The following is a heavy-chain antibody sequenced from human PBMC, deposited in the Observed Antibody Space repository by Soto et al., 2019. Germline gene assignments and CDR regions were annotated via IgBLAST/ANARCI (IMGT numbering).Heavy chain of an antibody. J-gene: IGHJ4*02. CDR2: ISYDGSNK. CDR1: GFTFSSYG. Sequence: PGGSLRLSCAASGFTFSSYGMHWVRQAPGKGLEWVAVISYDGSNKYYADSVKGRFTISRDNSKNTLYLQMNSLRAEDTAVYYCAKDLFNYYGSGSYRLLAAVFDYWGQGTLVTVSS. D-gene: IGHD3-10*01. CDR3: AKDLFNYYGSGSYRLLAAVFDY. V-gene: IGHV3-30*18.